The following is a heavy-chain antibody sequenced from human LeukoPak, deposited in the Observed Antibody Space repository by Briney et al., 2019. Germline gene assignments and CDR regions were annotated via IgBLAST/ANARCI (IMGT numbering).Heavy chain of an antibody. CDR1: GGSISSSSYY. J-gene: IGHJ4*02. V-gene: IGHV4-39*02. CDR2: IYYSGST. CDR3: ARDLGPGY. D-gene: IGHD3-10*01. Sequence: SETLSLTCTVSGGSISSSSYYWGWIRQPPGKGLEWIGSIYYSGSTYYNPSLKSRVTISVDTSKNQFSLKLSSVTAADTAVYYCARDLGPGYWGQGTLVTVSS.